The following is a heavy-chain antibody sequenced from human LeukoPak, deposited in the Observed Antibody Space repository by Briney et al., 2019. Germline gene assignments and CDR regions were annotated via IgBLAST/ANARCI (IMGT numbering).Heavy chain of an antibody. V-gene: IGHV3-20*04. CDR2: INWNADDT. Sequence: GGSLRLSCAASGFTFDDYDFSWVRQAPGKGLEWVSRINWNADDTGYADSVKGRFTISRDNAKNSLYLQMNSLRAEDTAVYYCARDGYCSSTSCFDFDYWGQGTLVTVSS. CDR1: GFTFDDYD. J-gene: IGHJ4*02. CDR3: ARDGYCSSTSCFDFDY. D-gene: IGHD2-2*03.